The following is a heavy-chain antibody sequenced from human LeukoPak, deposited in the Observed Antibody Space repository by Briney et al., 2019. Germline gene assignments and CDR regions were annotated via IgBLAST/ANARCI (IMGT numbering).Heavy chain of an antibody. Sequence: GASVKVSCKASGYTFTSYDINWVRQATGQGLEWMGWMNPNSGNTGYAQKFQGRVTMTRNTSISTAYMELSSLRSEDTAVYYCARARPRPRGHYYGMDVWGQGTTVTVSS. V-gene: IGHV1-8*01. CDR1: GYTFTSYD. CDR3: ARARPRPRGHYYGMDV. J-gene: IGHJ6*02. D-gene: IGHD3-10*01. CDR2: MNPNSGNT.